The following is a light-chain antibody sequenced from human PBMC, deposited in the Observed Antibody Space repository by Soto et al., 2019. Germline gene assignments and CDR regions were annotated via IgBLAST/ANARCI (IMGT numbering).Light chain of an antibody. V-gene: IGLV2-14*01. CDR3: SSYTSSSTL. CDR2: DVS. Sequence: QSVLTQPASVSGSPGQSITISCTGTSSDVGGYNYVSWYQQLPGKAPKLMIYDVSNRPSGVSNRFSGSKSGNTASLTISGLQAVDEADYYCSSYTSSSTLFGTGTKLTVL. J-gene: IGLJ1*01. CDR1: SSDVGGYNY.